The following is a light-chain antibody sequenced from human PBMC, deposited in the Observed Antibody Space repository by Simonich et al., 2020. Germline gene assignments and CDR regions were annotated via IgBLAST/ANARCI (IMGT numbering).Light chain of an antibody. CDR3: QQYNNWPRT. J-gene: IGKJ1*01. CDR2: GAS. Sequence: ELVMTQAPATLSVSPGEKATLSCRASQSVSSNIAWYQQKPGQAPRLLLYGASTRATCIPARLSGGGAGTEFTLTISIMQSEDFAVYYCQQYNNWPRTFGQGTKVEIK. CDR1: QSVSSN. V-gene: IGKV3-15*01.